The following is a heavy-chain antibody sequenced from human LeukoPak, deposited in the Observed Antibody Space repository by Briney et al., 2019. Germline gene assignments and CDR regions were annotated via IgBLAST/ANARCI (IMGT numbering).Heavy chain of an antibody. D-gene: IGHD5/OR15-5a*01. CDR2: ISAHSGYT. CDR1: GYTFTNYG. V-gene: IGHV1-18*01. Sequence: ASVKVSCKASGYTFTNYGISWVRQAPGQGLEWMGWISAHSGYTHYAQKLQGRVTVTTEASTSTAYMDLRSLTSYDTAVYYCARDAVSTTTAGGIDYWGQGTLVTVSS. J-gene: IGHJ4*02. CDR3: ARDAVSTTTAGGIDY.